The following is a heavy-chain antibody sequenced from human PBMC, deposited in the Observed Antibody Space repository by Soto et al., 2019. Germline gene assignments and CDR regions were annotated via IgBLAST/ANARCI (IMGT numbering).Heavy chain of an antibody. V-gene: IGHV4-4*07. D-gene: IGHD3-3*01. CDR2: IYTSGST. CDR3: ARENYDFWSGDPGYYYGMDV. Sequence: SETLSLTCTVSGGSISSYYWSWIRQPAGKGLEWIGRIYTSGSTNYNPSLKSRVTMSVDTSKNQFSLKLSSATAADTAVYYCARENYDFWSGDPGYYYGMDVWGQGTTVTVSS. CDR1: GGSISSYY. J-gene: IGHJ6*02.